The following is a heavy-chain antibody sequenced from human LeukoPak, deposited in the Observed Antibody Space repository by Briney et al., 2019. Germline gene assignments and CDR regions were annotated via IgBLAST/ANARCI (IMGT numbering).Heavy chain of an antibody. CDR2: IYFSGNT. D-gene: IGHD1-26*01. V-gene: IGHV4-4*07. Sequence: SETLSLTCTVSGGSISGYYWSWIRQPAGKGLEWIGRIYFSGNTLFNPSLTSRVTMSVATSKNQFSLKLSSVTAADTAVYFCARGPGMGATYFDYWGQGPRSPSPQ. CDR3: ARGPGMGATYFDY. CDR1: GGSISGYY. J-gene: IGHJ4*02.